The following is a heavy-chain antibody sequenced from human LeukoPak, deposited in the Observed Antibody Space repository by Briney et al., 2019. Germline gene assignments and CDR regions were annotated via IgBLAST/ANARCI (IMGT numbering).Heavy chain of an antibody. CDR1: GGSISSNKYY. V-gene: IGHV4-39*01. Sequence: KTSETLSLTCTVSGGSISSNKYYWGWIRQPRGKGLEWIVSIYYSGSTYYNPTLKSRVTIFVDTSKNQFSLKLSSVTAADTAVYYCATPYSGGYQGLDIWGQGTMVTVSS. D-gene: IGHD1-26*01. CDR3: ATPYSGGYQGLDI. CDR2: IYYSGST. J-gene: IGHJ3*02.